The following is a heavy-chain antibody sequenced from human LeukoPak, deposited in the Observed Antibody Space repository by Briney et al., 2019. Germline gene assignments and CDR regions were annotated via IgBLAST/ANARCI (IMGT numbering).Heavy chain of an antibody. Sequence: GGSLRLSCAASGFTFSSYEMNWVRQAPGKGLEWVSYISSSGSTIYYADSVKGRFTNSRDNAKNSLYLQMNSLRAEDTAVYYCARDCGGQAAFEDWYFDLWGRGTLVTVSS. CDR1: GFTFSSYE. V-gene: IGHV3-48*03. J-gene: IGHJ2*01. D-gene: IGHD2-21*01. CDR3: ARDCGGQAAFEDWYFDL. CDR2: ISSSGSTI.